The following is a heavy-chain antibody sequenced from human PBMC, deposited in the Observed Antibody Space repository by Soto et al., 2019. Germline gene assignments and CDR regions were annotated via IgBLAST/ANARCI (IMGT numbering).Heavy chain of an antibody. Sequence: ASVKVSCKASGYTFTSYDSNWVRQATGQGLEWMGWMNPNSGNTGYAQKFQGRVTMTRNTSISTAYMELSSLRSEDTAVYYCARTYSGYDWGYYYYYYMDVWGKGTTVTVSS. D-gene: IGHD5-12*01. V-gene: IGHV1-8*01. CDR2: MNPNSGNT. CDR3: ARTYSGYDWGYYYYYYMDV. J-gene: IGHJ6*03. CDR1: GYTFTSYD.